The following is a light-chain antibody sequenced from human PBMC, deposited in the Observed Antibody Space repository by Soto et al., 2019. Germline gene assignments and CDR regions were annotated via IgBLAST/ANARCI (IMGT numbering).Light chain of an antibody. J-gene: IGKJ4*01. V-gene: IGKV1-9*01. CDR2: AAS. CDR1: QAISSY. Sequence: DIQLTQSPSFLSASVGDRVTISCRASQAISSYLAWYQQKPGKAPKLLIYAASTLQTGVPSRFSGNASGTEFTLPISSLEPEDFATYYCQQLNSYPLTFGGGAVVEI. CDR3: QQLNSYPLT.